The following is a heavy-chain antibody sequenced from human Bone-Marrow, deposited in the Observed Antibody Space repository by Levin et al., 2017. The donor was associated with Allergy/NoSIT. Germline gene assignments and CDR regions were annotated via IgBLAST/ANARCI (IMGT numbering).Heavy chain of an antibody. CDR2: INNYNGIT. CDR1: GYAFSNYG. V-gene: IGHV1-18*01. J-gene: IGHJ6*03. D-gene: IGHD2-15*01. CDR3: ARDYCSPGACYSGYYYFYLDV. Sequence: GESLKISCKASGYAFSNYGISWVRQAPGQGLEWMGWINNYNGITNYAQNVQGRVTMTTDTSTSTAYMELRSLRSDDTAVYYCARDYCSPGACYSGYYYFYLDVWGKGTTVTVSS.